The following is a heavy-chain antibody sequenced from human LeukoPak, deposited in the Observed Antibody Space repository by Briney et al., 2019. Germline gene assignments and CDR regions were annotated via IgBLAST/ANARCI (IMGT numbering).Heavy chain of an antibody. D-gene: IGHD4-17*01. CDR1: GLTFSGSW. CDR3: ARIQTTVTTGGYYYGMDV. CDR2: INPGGSST. J-gene: IGHJ6*02. Sequence: GGSLRLSCAASGLTFSGSWMHWVRQAPGKGLFWVSLINPGGSSTTYADSVKGRFTISRDNSKNTLYLQMNSLRAEDTAVYYCARIQTTVTTGGYYYGMDVWGQGTTVTVSS. V-gene: IGHV3-74*01.